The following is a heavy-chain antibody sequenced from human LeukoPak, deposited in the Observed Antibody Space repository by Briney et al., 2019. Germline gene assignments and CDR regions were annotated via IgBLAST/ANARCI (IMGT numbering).Heavy chain of an antibody. CDR2: TYFTGST. D-gene: IGHD3-22*01. CDR1: GGSISSGDYY. Sequence: SETLSLTCTVSGGSISSGDYYWSWIRQSPGKGLEWIGYTYFTGSTYYNPSLKSRLTISVDTSKNQFSLKLNSVTAADTAVYYCARTYYFDSSGYIDSFDIWGQGTMVTVSS. CDR3: ARTYYFDSSGYIDSFDI. V-gene: IGHV4-30-4*01. J-gene: IGHJ3*02.